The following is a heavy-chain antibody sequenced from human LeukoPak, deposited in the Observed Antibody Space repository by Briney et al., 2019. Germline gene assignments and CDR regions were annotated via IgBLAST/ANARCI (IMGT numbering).Heavy chain of an antibody. D-gene: IGHD1-1*01. CDR3: AREGTAGTNLNWFDP. Sequence: SESLSLGGHRAGGCVSNGKCVWLGEPPGKGQKWIGYISYSGSTNFNPSLKSRVTISVDTSKNQFSLKLSSVTAADTAGYYCAREGTAGTNLNWFDPWGQGTLVIVSS. CDR2: ISYSGST. V-gene: IGHV4-59*02. CDR1: GGCVSNGK. J-gene: IGHJ5*02.